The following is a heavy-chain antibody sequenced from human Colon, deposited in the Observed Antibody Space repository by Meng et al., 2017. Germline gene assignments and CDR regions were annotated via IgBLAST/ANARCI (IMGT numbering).Heavy chain of an antibody. CDR3: ARNSADGVDY. CDR1: GGAFISYY. V-gene: IGHV4-34*01. D-gene: IGHD3-3*01. J-gene: IGHJ4*02. CDR2: INHSGST. Sequence: GQSRGGGEGLVKPSESCPHTCADYGGAFISYYWSWIRQHLGKGMELIREINHSGSTHYNPSLKSSVTITVDTSKNQFALKLSSVNAADTDVYYCARNSADGVDYWGQGTLVTVSS.